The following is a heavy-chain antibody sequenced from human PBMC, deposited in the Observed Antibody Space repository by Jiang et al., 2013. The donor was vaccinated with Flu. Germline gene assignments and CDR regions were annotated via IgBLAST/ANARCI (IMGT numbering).Heavy chain of an antibody. Sequence: SLICTVSGGSMNNYYWTWMRQPPGKGLEWIGYISYSGSTKYNPSLKSRVTISIDTSKNHFSLKLSSVTAADTAIYYCVRYCGGGRCPDYWGQGSLVTVSS. D-gene: IGHD2-15*01. CDR1: GGSMNNYY. V-gene: IGHV4-59*13. J-gene: IGHJ4*02. CDR3: VRYCGGGRCPDY. CDR2: ISYSGST.